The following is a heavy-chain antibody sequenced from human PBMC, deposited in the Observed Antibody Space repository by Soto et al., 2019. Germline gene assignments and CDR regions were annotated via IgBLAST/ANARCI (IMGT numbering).Heavy chain of an antibody. Sequence: PGGSLRLSCAASGFTFSSYGVHWVRQAPGKGLEWVAVIWYDGSNKYYADSVKGRFTISRDNSKNTLYLQMNSLRAEDTAVYYCARESVYYDFWSGPTYYYYGMDVWGQGTTVTVSS. CDR2: IWYDGSNK. J-gene: IGHJ6*02. D-gene: IGHD3-3*01. CDR3: ARESVYYDFWSGPTYYYYGMDV. CDR1: GFTFSSYG. V-gene: IGHV3-33*01.